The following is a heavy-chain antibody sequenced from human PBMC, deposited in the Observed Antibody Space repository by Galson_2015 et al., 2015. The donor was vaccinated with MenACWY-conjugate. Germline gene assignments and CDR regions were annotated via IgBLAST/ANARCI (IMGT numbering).Heavy chain of an antibody. CDR1: GGTFNRYS. V-gene: IGHV1-69*13. CDR3: ASEGGGKWQQFGGAFDI. D-gene: IGHD3-16*01. CDR2: VVPHFGPP. Sequence: SVKVSCKASGGTFNRYSISWLRQAPGQGPEWMGGVVPHFGPPETYQKVPGRLTVGADESSGNAYMELDSLTSDDTAVYYCASEGGGKWQQFGGAFDIWGQGTLVIVSS. J-gene: IGHJ3*02.